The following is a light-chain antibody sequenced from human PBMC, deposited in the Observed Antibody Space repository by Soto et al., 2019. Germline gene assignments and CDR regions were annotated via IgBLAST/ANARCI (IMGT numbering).Light chain of an antibody. J-gene: IGKJ1*01. CDR3: QQYSIWLWT. CDR2: GAS. V-gene: IGKV3-15*01. CDR1: QSVSSN. Sequence: EIVMTQSPATLSVSPGERATLSCRASQSVSSNLAWYQQKPGQAPRLLIHGASTRATGIPARFSGSGSGTDLTLTISRLPAEDFAVYYWQQYSIWLWTFGQGTKVEIK.